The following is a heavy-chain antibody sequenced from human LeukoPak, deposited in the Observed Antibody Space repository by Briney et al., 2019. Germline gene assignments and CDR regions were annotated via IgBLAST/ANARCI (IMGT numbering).Heavy chain of an antibody. CDR1: GFTFSSYG. Sequence: GGSLRLSCAASGFTFSSYGMHWVRQAPGKGLEWVAVIWYDGSNKYYADSVKGRFTISRDNSKNTLYLQMNSLRAEDTAVYYCARDQGIAAAGIDYWGQGTLVTVSS. J-gene: IGHJ4*02. V-gene: IGHV3-33*01. CDR2: IWYDGSNK. D-gene: IGHD6-13*01. CDR3: ARDQGIAAAGIDY.